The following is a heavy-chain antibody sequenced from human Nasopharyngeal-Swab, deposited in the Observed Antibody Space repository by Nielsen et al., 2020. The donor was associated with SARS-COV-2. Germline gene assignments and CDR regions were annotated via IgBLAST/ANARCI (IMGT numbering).Heavy chain of an antibody. CDR1: GGTFSSYA. CDR3: ARAVQLVSFGDIHFDY. CDR2: IIPIFGTA. J-gene: IGHJ4*02. Sequence: SVKVSCKASGGTFSSYAISWVRQAPGQGLEWMGGIIPIFGTANHAQKFQGRVTITADESTSTAYMELSSLRSEDTAVYYCARAVQLVSFGDIHFDYWGQGTLVTVSS. D-gene: IGHD3-10*01. V-gene: IGHV1-69*13.